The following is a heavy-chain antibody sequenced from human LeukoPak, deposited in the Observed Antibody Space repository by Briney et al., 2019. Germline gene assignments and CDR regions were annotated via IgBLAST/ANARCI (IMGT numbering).Heavy chain of an antibody. Sequence: GGSLRRSCAASGFTFSSHWMNWVSQAPGKGLVWVSRINSDGSTKTYADSVKGRFTISRDNAKNTLYLQMNSLRAEDTAVYYCTRGVCTVTNLDYWGQGTLVTVSS. V-gene: IGHV3-74*03. CDR2: INSDGSTK. D-gene: IGHD4-17*01. CDR3: TRGVCTVTNLDY. CDR1: GFTFSSHW. J-gene: IGHJ4*02.